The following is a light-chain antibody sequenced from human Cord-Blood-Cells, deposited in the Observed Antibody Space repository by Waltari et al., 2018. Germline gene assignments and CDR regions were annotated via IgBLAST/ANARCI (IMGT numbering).Light chain of an antibody. J-gene: IGKJ4*01. Sequence: DVVMTQSPLSLPVTLGQPASISCRSSQSLVYSDGHTYLNWFQQRPGQSPRRLIYKVSNRDSGVPDRFSGSGSCTDFTLKISRVEAEDVGVYYCMQGTHWPLTFGGGTKVEIK. V-gene: IGKV2-30*01. CDR3: MQGTHWPLT. CDR1: QSLVYSDGHTY. CDR2: KVS.